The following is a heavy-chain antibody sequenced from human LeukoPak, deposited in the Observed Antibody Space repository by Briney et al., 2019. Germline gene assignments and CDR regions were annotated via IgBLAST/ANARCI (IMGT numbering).Heavy chain of an antibody. D-gene: IGHD6-13*01. J-gene: IGHJ4*02. CDR2: IYYSGST. Sequence: ETLSLTCTVSGGSISSSSYYWGWIRQPPGKGLEWIGNIYYSGSTSYSPSLKSRVTISVDTSKNQFSLKLSSVTAADTAVYYCARDPAGTDDYWGQGTLVTVSS. CDR3: ARDPAGTDDY. V-gene: IGHV4-39*07. CDR1: GGSISSSSYY.